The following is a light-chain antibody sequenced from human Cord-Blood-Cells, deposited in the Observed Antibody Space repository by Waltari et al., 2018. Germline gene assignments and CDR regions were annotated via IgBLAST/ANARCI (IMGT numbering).Light chain of an antibody. CDR3: NSRDSSGNHVV. CDR1: SRRRYY. Sequence: SSELTQDPAVSVALGQTVRITCQGDSRRRYYARWYQQKPGQATVLVIYGKNNRPSGIPDRFSGSSSGNTASLTSTGAQAEDEADYYCNSRDSSGNHVVFGGGTKLTVL. V-gene: IGLV3-19*01. J-gene: IGLJ2*01. CDR2: GKN.